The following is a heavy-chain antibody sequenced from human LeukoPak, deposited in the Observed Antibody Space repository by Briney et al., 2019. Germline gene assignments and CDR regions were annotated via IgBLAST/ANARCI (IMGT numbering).Heavy chain of an antibody. CDR2: ISRRGST. D-gene: IGHD3-16*01. V-gene: IGHV4-4*02. Sequence: SETLSLTCAVSGDSISSSAWWSWVRQPPEKGLEWIGEISRRGSTNYNSSLKSRVTMSIDNSRNQFSLSLSSVTAADTAVYYCARSGGWAAPLGYWGQGTLVTVSS. CDR1: GDSISSSAW. J-gene: IGHJ4*02. CDR3: ARSGGWAAPLGY.